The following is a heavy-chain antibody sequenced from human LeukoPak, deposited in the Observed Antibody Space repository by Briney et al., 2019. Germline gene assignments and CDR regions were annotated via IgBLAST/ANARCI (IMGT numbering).Heavy chain of an antibody. CDR1: GYTFTDYY. J-gene: IGHJ4*02. CDR2: ISAYNGNT. CDR3: ARGNAVAGSFDY. Sequence: ASVKVSCKASGYTFTDYYMHWVRQAPGQGLEWMGWISAYNGNTNYAQKLQGRVTMTTDTSTSTAYMELRSLRSDDTAVYYCARGNAVAGSFDYWGQGTLVTVSS. D-gene: IGHD6-19*01. V-gene: IGHV1-18*04.